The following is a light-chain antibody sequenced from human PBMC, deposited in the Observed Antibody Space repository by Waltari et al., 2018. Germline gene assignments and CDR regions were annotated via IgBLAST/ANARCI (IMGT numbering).Light chain of an antibody. CDR2: AAS. CDR3: QQYYSYPIT. V-gene: IGKV1-8*01. CDR1: QGRRSY. J-gene: IGKJ1*01. Sequence: AIRMTQSPSSFSASTGDRVTITCRARQGRRSYLAWYQQKPVKAPKLLIYAASTLQSGVPARFSGSGSGTDFTLTISCLQSEDFATYYCQQYYSYPITFGQGTKVEIK.